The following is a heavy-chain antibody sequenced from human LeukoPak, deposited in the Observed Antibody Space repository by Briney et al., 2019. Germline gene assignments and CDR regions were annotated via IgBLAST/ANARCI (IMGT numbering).Heavy chain of an antibody. CDR2: IYYRGNT. D-gene: IGHD1-26*01. V-gene: IGHV4-39*07. Sequence: PSETLSLTCTVSGGSISTNNYYWAWIRQPPGKGLQWIGSIYYRGNTYYNPSLKSRVTMSVDTSKNQFSLNLTSVTAADTAVYYCSRESGPFSPFGFWGQGTLVSVHS. CDR3: SRESGPFSPFGF. J-gene: IGHJ4*02. CDR1: GGSISTNNYY.